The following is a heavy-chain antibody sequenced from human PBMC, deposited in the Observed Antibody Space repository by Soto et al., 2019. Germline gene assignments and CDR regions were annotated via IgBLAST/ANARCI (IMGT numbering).Heavy chain of an antibody. CDR2: IYYGGST. J-gene: IGHJ4*02. Sequence: SETLRLSWAVSGGSMSSGDCSWNWIRQPPGKGLEYIGYIYYGGSTYYNPSLQSRVTMSVDRSRNQFSLKLNSVTAADTAVYYCARAPLNWGQGTLVTVSS. CDR1: GGSMSSGDCS. V-gene: IGHV4-30-2*01. CDR3: ARAPLN.